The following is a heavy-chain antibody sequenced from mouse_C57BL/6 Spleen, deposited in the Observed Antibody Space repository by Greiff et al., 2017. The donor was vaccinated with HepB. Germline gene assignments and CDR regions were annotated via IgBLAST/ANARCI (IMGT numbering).Heavy chain of an antibody. D-gene: IGHD1-1*01. CDR3: ARGGYGRSMAY. Sequence: QVQLQQPGAELVRPGSSVKLSCKASGYTFTSYWMHWVKQRPIQGLEWISNIDPSDSETHYNQKFKDKATLTVDKSSSTAYMQLSSLTSEVSAVYYCARGGYGRSMAYGGQGTLVTVSA. CDR1: GYTFTSYW. J-gene: IGHJ3*01. CDR2: IDPSDSET. V-gene: IGHV1-52*01.